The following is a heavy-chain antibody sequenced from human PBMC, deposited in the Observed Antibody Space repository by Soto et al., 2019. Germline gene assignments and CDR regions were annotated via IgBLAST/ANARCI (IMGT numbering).Heavy chain of an antibody. V-gene: IGHV5-51*01. CDR1: GYTFSIFW. CDR3: ARSPRSSPYFDY. Sequence: GESLTITCQCSGYTFSIFWIGWVRELPGQGLEWMGIIYPGDHETRYSPSFRGKVTISADKSINTAYLQWNGLEASDTAFYFCARSPRSSPYFDYWGQGDLVTVSS. CDR2: IYPGDHET. J-gene: IGHJ4*02. D-gene: IGHD6-13*01.